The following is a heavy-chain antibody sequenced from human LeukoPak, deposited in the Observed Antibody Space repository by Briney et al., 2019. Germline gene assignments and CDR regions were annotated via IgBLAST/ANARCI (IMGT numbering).Heavy chain of an antibody. CDR2: IRYDGSNK. J-gene: IGHJ4*02. D-gene: IGHD6-19*01. V-gene: IGHV3-30*02. CDR3: ARLLAVAGMAFDY. Sequence: GGSLRLSCAASGFTFSSYGMHWVRQAPGKGLEWVAFIRYDGSNKYYADSVKGRFTISRDNSKNTLYLQMNSLRAEDTAVYYCARLLAVAGMAFDYWGQGTLVTVSS. CDR1: GFTFSSYG.